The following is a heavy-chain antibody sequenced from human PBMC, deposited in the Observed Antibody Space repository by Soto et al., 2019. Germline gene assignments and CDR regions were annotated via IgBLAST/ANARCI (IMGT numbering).Heavy chain of an antibody. Sequence: QVQLVESGGGVVQPGRSLRLSCAASGFTFSSHGMHWVRQAPGKGLEWVAVISYDGSDGSYADSVKGRFTISRDNSKNTLYLQMNSLRPEDTAVYNCARDQISGYYGDQFDYWGQGTLVTVSS. D-gene: IGHD4-17*01. V-gene: IGHV3-30*03. J-gene: IGHJ4*02. CDR2: ISYDGSDG. CDR1: GFTFSSHG. CDR3: ARDQISGYYGDQFDY.